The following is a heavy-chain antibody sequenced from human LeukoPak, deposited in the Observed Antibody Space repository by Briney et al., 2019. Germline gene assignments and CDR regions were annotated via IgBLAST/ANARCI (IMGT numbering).Heavy chain of an antibody. CDR2: ISSSGSTI. CDR1: GFTFSDYY. J-gene: IGHJ4*02. CDR3: AGYYDILTGYPLGY. D-gene: IGHD3-9*01. Sequence: GGSLRLSCAASGFTFSDYYMSWIRQAPGKGLEWVSYISSSGSTIYYADSVKGRFTISRDNAKNSLYLQMNSLRAEDTAVYYCAGYYDILTGYPLGYWGQGTLVTVSS. V-gene: IGHV3-11*01.